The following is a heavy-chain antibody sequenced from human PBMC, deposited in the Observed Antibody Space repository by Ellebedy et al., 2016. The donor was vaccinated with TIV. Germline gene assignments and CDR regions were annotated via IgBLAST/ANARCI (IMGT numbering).Heavy chain of an antibody. CDR2: IYTSGST. V-gene: IGHV4-4*07. CDR1: GGSISSYY. D-gene: IGHD3-9*01. J-gene: IGHJ3*02. Sequence: SETLSLXXTVSGGSISSYYWSWIRQPAGKGLEWIGRIYTSGSTNYNPSLKSRVTMPVDTSKNQFSLKLSSVTAADTAVYYCARTNYDILTGYSMGDDAFDIWGQGTMVTVSS. CDR3: ARTNYDILTGYSMGDDAFDI.